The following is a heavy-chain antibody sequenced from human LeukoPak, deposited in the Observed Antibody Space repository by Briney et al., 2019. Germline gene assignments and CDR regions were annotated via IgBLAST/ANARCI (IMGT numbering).Heavy chain of an antibody. CDR1: GGSFSGYY. V-gene: IGHV4-34*01. Sequence: SETLSLTCAVYGGSFSGYYWSWIRQPPGKGLEWIGEINHSGSTNYNPSLKSRVTISVDTSKNQFSLRLNSVTAADTAVYYCAKSNGYGLIDIWGQGTMVTVSS. CDR3: AKSNGYGLIDI. D-gene: IGHD3-10*01. CDR2: INHSGST. J-gene: IGHJ3*02.